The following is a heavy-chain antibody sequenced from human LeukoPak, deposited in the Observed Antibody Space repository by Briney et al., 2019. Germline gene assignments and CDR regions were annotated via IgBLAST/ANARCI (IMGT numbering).Heavy chain of an antibody. D-gene: IGHD6-6*01. CDR2: IKQDGSEK. Sequence: GGSLRLSCAASGFTFSSYWMSWVRQAPGKGLEWVANIKQDGSEKYYVDSVKGRFTISRDNAKNSLYLQMNSLRSDDTAVYYCARDDSQDSIAARPSYYYYYGMDVWGQGTTVTVSS. CDR3: ARDDSQDSIAARPSYYYYYGMDV. V-gene: IGHV3-7*03. CDR1: GFTFSSYW. J-gene: IGHJ6*02.